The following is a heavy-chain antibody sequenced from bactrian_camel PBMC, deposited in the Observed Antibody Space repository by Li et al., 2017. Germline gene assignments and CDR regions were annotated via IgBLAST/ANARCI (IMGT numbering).Heavy chain of an antibody. J-gene: IGHJ4*01. D-gene: IGHD4*01. CDR3: AAVSRHLFAFDYY. CDR1: GSAAGSHC. V-gene: IGHV3S28*01. Sequence: QLVESGGGSVQSGGSLRLSCVASGSAAGSHCMSWYRQAPGKGLEHVSTIAPSGTSTFYVPSVKGRFTISQDNAKNTLYLQMNSLKPEDTAMYYCAAVSRHLFAFDYYWGQGTQVTVS. CDR2: IAPSGTST.